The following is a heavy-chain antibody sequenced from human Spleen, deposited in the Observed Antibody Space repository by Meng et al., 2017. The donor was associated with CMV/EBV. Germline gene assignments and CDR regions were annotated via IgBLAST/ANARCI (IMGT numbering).Heavy chain of an antibody. CDR2: ISSSGSTI. J-gene: IGHJ3*02. Sequence: GESLKISCAASGFTFSSYEMNWVRQAPGKGLEWVSYISSSGSTIYYADSVKGRFTISRDNAKNSLYLQMNSLRAEDTAVYYCARGESYNILTGYYPLIGAFDIWGQGTMVTVSS. V-gene: IGHV3-48*03. CDR3: ARGESYNILTGYYPLIGAFDI. D-gene: IGHD3-9*01. CDR1: GFTFSSYE.